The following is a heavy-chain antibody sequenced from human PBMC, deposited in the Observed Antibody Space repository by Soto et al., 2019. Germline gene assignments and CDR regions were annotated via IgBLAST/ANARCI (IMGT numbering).Heavy chain of an antibody. J-gene: IGHJ4*02. V-gene: IGHV4-31*03. CDR1: GGSISSGDYY. Sequence: PSETLSLTCTVSGGSISSGDYYWSWVRQLPGKGLEWIGYIYYSGTTYYNPSLKSRLTISVDTSKNQFSLKLCSVTAADTAVYYCARRYYYDSSGYYYYFDYWGQGTLVTVSS. D-gene: IGHD3-22*01. CDR2: IYYSGTT. CDR3: ARRYYYDSSGYYYYFDY.